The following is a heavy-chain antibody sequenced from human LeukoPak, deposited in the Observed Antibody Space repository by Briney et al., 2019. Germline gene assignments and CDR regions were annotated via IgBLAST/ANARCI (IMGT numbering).Heavy chain of an antibody. V-gene: IGHV2-5*01. CDR3: AHTVAAADLYYFDY. CDR1: GFSLSTSGVG. Sequence: SGPTLVNPTQTLTLTCTFSGFSLSTSGVGVGWIRQPPGKALEWLALIYWNDDKRYSPSLKSRLTITKDTPKNQVVLTMTNMDPVDTATYYCAHTVAAADLYYFDYWGQGTLVTVSS. D-gene: IGHD6-13*01. J-gene: IGHJ4*02. CDR2: IYWNDDK.